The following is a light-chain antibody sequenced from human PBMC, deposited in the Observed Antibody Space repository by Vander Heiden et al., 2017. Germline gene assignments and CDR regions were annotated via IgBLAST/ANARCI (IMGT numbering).Light chain of an antibody. CDR3: QQYGSSPPFT. Sequence: EVVLTHSPGTLSLSPGERATLSCRASQSVSSSYLAGYQQKPGQAPRLLIYGASSRATGIPDRFSGSGSGTDFTLTISRLEPEDFAVYYCQQYGSSPPFTFGPGTKVDIK. V-gene: IGKV3-20*01. J-gene: IGKJ3*01. CDR1: QSVSSSY. CDR2: GAS.